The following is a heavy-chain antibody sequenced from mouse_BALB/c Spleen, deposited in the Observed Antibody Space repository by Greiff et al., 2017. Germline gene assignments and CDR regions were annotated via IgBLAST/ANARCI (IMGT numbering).Heavy chain of an antibody. CDR2: INSNGGST. V-gene: IGHV5-6-2*01. D-gene: IGHD1-3*01. J-gene: IGHJ4*01. CDR1: GFTFSSYY. CDR3: AREDNYDAMDY. Sequence: EVQLVESGGGLVKLGGSLKLSCAASGFTFSSYYMSWVRQTPEKRLELVAAINSNGGSTYYPDTVKGRFTISRDNAKNTLYLQMSSLKSEDTALYYCAREDNYDAMDYWGQGTSVTVSS.